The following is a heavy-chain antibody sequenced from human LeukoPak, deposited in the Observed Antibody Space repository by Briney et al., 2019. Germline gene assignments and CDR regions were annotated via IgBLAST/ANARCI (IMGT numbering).Heavy chain of an antibody. Sequence: SETLSLTCTVSGGSISSSSYYWGWIRQLPGKGLEWIGFIHDSGSTYYNPSLKSRVSISRDMSKNQLSLMLSSVTAADTAVYYCARGFGAGNYYYGWFDPWGQGTLVSVSS. CDR3: ARGFGAGNYYYGWFDP. CDR2: IHDSGST. V-gene: IGHV4-30-4*08. CDR1: GGSISSSSYY. D-gene: IGHD3-10*01. J-gene: IGHJ5*02.